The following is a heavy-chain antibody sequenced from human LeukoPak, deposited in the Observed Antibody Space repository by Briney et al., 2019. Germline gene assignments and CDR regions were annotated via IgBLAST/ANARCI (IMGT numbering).Heavy chain of an antibody. D-gene: IGHD6-19*01. CDR1: GFTFTSYA. V-gene: IGHV3-48*04. CDR3: ARGEQWLVLDY. CDR2: ISSSGSTI. Sequence: PGGSLRLSCAASGFTFTSYAMSWVRQAPGKGLEWVSYISSSGSTIYYADSVKGRFTISRDNAKNSLYLQMNSLRAEDTAVYYCARGEQWLVLDYWGQGTLVTVSS. J-gene: IGHJ4*02.